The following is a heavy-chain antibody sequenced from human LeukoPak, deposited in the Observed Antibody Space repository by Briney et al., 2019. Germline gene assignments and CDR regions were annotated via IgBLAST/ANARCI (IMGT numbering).Heavy chain of an antibody. D-gene: IGHD3-22*01. V-gene: IGHV3-21*01. Sequence: GGSLRLSCAASGFTFSSYSMNWVRQAPGKGLEWVSSISSSSSYIYYADSVKGRFTISRDNVKNSLYLQMNSLRAEDAAVYYCARVDPDSSGYLYYFDYWGQGTLVTVSS. CDR1: GFTFSSYS. CDR2: ISSSSSYI. J-gene: IGHJ4*02. CDR3: ARVDPDSSGYLYYFDY.